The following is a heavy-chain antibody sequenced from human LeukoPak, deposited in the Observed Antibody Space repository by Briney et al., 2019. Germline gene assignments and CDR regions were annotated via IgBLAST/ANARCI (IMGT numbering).Heavy chain of an antibody. CDR3: ARDGVYGDYLGY. D-gene: IGHD4-17*01. V-gene: IGHV1-46*01. CDR2: INPSGGST. J-gene: IGHJ4*02. CDR1: GYTFTSYY. Sequence: ASVTVSCTASGYTFTSYYMHWVRQAPGQGLEWMGIINPSGGSTSYAQKFQGRVTMTRDTSTSTVYMELSSLRSEDTAVYYCARDGVYGDYLGYWGQGTLVTVSS.